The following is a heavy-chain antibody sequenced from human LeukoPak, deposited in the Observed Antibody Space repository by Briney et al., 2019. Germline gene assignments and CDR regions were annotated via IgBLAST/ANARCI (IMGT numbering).Heavy chain of an antibody. D-gene: IGHD6-6*01. J-gene: IGHJ4*02. CDR3: AKDVSSIAARAYDY. V-gene: IGHV3-48*04. CDR1: GFTFSSYS. CDR2: ISSSSSTI. Sequence: GGSLRLSCAASGFTFSSYSMNWVRQAPGKGLEWVSYISSSSSTIYYADSVKGRFTISRDNAKNTLYLQMNSLRAEDTAVYYCAKDVSSIAARAYDYWGQGTLVTVSS.